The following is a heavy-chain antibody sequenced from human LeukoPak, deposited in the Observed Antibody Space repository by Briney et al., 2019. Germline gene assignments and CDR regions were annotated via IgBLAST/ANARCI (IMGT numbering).Heavy chain of an antibody. CDR1: GYTFTGYY. CDR3: ARASRLRYFDWLLDYAFDI. V-gene: IGHV1-2*02. CDR2: INPNSGGT. D-gene: IGHD3-9*01. J-gene: IGHJ3*02. Sequence: GASVKVSCKASGYTFTGYYMHWVRQAPGQGLEWMGWINPNSGGTNYAQKFQGRVTMTRDTSISTAYMELSRLGSDDTAVYYCARASRLRYFDWLLDYAFDIWGQGTMVTVSS.